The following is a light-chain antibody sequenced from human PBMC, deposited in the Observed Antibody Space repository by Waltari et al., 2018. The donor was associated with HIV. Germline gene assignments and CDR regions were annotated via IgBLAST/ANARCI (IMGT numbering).Light chain of an antibody. CDR3: QQYGSSRYT. V-gene: IGKV3-20*01. Sequence: EIVLTQSPGTLSLSPGERATLPCRASQSFSSSYLAWYQQKPGQAPRLLIYGISSRVTGNPDRFSGSGSGTDFTLTISRLEPEDFAVYYCQQYGSSRYTFGQGTKLEIK. J-gene: IGKJ2*01. CDR2: GIS. CDR1: QSFSSSY.